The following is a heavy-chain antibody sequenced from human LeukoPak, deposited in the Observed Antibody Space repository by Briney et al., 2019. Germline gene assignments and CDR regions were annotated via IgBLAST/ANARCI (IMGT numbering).Heavy chain of an antibody. CDR1: GGSFSGYY. J-gene: IGHJ6*03. Sequence: SETLSLTCAVYGGSFSGYYWSWFRQPPGKGLEWIGYIYHSGSTYYNPSLKSRVTISVDRSKNQFSLKLSSVTAADTAVYYCAREGDGGSSSSPYYYYYMDVWGKGTTVTVSS. V-gene: IGHV4-34*01. CDR3: AREGDGGSSSSPYYYYYMDV. D-gene: IGHD6-6*01. CDR2: IYHSGST.